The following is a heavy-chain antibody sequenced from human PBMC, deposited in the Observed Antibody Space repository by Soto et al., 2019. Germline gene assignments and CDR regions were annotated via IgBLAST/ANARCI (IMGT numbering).Heavy chain of an antibody. D-gene: IGHD3-10*01. J-gene: IGHJ1*01. CDR2: IWDSGTT. V-gene: IGHV4-30-2*06. Sequence: SETLSLTCAVSGDSITSGGYSWSWVRQSPGKGLEFIGYIWDSGTTHYNPSFTSRLTISIDRSNNQFSLRLTSVTAADTAIYYCARGGSAGSFHSLIHHWGQGTLVTVSS. CDR3: ARGGSAGSFHSLIHH. CDR1: GDSITSGGYS.